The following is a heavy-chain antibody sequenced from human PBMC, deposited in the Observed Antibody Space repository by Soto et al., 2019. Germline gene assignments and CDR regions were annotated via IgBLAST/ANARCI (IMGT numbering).Heavy chain of an antibody. Sequence: QVQLVESGGGLVQPGGSLRLSCAASGLTLSDYYMTWIRQAPGKGLEWVSDISFSSSYTNYADSVEGRFTISSDNAKKSIYPQMNSLRAEDTAVYYCAIDGDGFGNGYYLDHWGQGTLVTVSS. V-gene: IGHV3-11*06. CDR3: AIDGDGFGNGYYLDH. CDR1: GLTLSDYY. J-gene: IGHJ4*02. CDR2: ISFSSSYT. D-gene: IGHD2-8*01.